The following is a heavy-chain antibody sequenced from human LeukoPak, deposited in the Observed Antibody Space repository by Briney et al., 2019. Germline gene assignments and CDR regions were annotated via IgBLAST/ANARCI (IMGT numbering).Heavy chain of an antibody. CDR3: AKGEGFHGSGYYRY. V-gene: IGHV3-23*01. D-gene: IGHD3-22*01. Sequence: PGGSLRLSCAASGFTFSSYAMSWVRQAPGKGLEWVSAISGSGGSTYYADSVKGRFTISRDNAKNTVYLQMDGLKVEDTAMYYCAKGEGFHGSGYYRYWGQGSLVIVSS. CDR1: GFTFSSYA. CDR2: ISGSGGST. J-gene: IGHJ4*02.